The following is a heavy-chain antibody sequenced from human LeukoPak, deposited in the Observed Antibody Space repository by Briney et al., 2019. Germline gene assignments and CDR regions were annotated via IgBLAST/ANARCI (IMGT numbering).Heavy chain of an antibody. CDR3: AQADSTGYFYFQH. Sequence: SQTLSLTCAISGDSVSSNSAAWNWIRQSPSRGLEWLGRTYYRSEWYNDYAVSVKSRININPDTSKNQFSLQLNSVTPGDTAVYHCAQADSTGYFYFQHWGQGTLVTVSS. CDR1: GDSVSSNSAA. CDR2: TYYRSEWYN. D-gene: IGHD3-22*01. J-gene: IGHJ1*01. V-gene: IGHV6-1*01.